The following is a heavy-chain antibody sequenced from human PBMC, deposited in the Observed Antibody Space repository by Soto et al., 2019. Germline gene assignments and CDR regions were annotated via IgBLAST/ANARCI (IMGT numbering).Heavy chain of an antibody. J-gene: IGHJ4*02. CDR3: ARYADNGVNSRFDS. CDR1: WNSFTNYW. D-gene: IGHD1-1*01. Sequence: PGEPRKISCKGSWNSFTNYWIGWLRQMPGKVLEWMGLIYPGDSDTRYSPSYQGQVTISADKSISTAYLQWSSLKASDTAMYYCARYADNGVNSRFDSWGPGTLGTVSS. CDR2: IYPGDSDT. V-gene: IGHV5-51*01.